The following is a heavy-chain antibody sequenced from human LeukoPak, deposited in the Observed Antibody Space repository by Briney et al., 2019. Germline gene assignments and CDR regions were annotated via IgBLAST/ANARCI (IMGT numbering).Heavy chain of an antibody. V-gene: IGHV4-59*01. CDR2: IYYSGST. Sequence: SETLSLTCTVSGGSISSYYWSLIRQPPGRGLEWIGYIYYSGSTNYNPSLKSRVTIAVDTSKNQFSLKLSSVTAADTAVYYCARDGASWLTGGFDYWGQGTLVTVSS. CDR3: ARDGASWLTGGFDY. J-gene: IGHJ4*02. D-gene: IGHD1-20*01. CDR1: GGSISSYY.